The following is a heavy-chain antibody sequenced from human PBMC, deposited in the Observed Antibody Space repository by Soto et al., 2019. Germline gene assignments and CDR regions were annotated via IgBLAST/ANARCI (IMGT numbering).Heavy chain of an antibody. Sequence: QLHLVQSGAVVKKPGASVTVSCSASGYPVTAYYMHWVRQAPGRGLEWMGGINPATGAAKYTQTFQGRDTMSRETSTSTVFMELSGLTSEDTAVFYCARGGGVGVAGSAAFDMWGQGTLVTVSS. D-gene: IGHD3-3*01. CDR1: GYPVTAYY. V-gene: IGHV1-2*02. J-gene: IGHJ3*02. CDR3: ARGGGVGVAGSAAFDM. CDR2: INPATGAA.